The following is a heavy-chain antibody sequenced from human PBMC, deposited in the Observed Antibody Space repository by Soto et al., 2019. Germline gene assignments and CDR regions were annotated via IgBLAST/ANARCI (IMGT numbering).Heavy chain of an antibody. Sequence: LRLSCAGSGFTFRSSGMGWVLQAPGKGLEWVANIKQDGSEKYYADSVKGRFTISRDNAKNSLYLQMNSLRAEDTAVYYCARDSYYDSSGPHGDYYYGMDVWGQGTTVTVSS. CDR3: ARDSYYDSSGPHGDYYYGMDV. CDR2: IKQDGSEK. D-gene: IGHD3-22*01. CDR1: GFTFRSSG. V-gene: IGHV3-7*03. J-gene: IGHJ6*02.